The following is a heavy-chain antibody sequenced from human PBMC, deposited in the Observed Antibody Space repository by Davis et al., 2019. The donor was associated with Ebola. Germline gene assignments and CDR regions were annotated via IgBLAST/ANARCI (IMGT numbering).Heavy chain of an antibody. D-gene: IGHD2-21*02. CDR2: ISSSSHYI. CDR1: GFTFSSNS. J-gene: IGHJ2*01. Sequence: GESLKISCAASGFTFSSNSMNWVRQAPGKGLEWVSFISSSSHYIYYADSVKGRFTVSRDNAKNSLYLQMNSLRAEDTAVYYCVRDPALVVTGGGWFFGLWGRGTLVTVSS. V-gene: IGHV3-21*01. CDR3: VRDPALVVTGGGWFFGL.